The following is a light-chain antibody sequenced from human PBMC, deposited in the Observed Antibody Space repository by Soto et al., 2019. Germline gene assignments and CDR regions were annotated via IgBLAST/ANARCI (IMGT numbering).Light chain of an antibody. V-gene: IGKV3-15*01. J-gene: IGKJ4*01. CDR3: QQYNNWPLT. Sequence: EIVMTQSPATLSVSPGERATLSCRASQSVSSNLAWYQQKPGQAPRLLIYGASTRATGIPARFSGSGSGTEFTITISSLQSEDFAVYYCQQYNNWPLTFGGGTKVDI. CDR1: QSVSSN. CDR2: GAS.